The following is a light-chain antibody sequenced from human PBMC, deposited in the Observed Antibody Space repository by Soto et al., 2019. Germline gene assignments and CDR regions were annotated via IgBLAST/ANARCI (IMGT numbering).Light chain of an antibody. CDR3: MQALQTPLT. Sequence: DIVMTQSPLSLPVTPGEPASISCRSSQSLLQSNGYNYLDWYLQKPGQSPQLLIYLGSNRASGVPDRFSGSGSGTDFTLTISRVETEDVGIYYCMQALQTPLTFGPGTKVDIK. J-gene: IGKJ3*01. CDR2: LGS. CDR1: QSLLQSNGYNY. V-gene: IGKV2-28*01.